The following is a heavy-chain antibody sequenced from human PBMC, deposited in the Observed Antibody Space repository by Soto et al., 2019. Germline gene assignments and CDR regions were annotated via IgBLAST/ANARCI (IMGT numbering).Heavy chain of an antibody. V-gene: IGHV3-30-3*01. CDR1: GFTFSGNV. Sequence: GGSRRLSYAASGFTFSGNVMHWVRQAPGKGLEWVAVISYDGSNQYYTDSVKGRFTISMDNSNSTLYLQLNSLKPEDTAVYYCARDRGHSDFWIGHPTGWFHXWGQGTLLPVSX. D-gene: IGHD3-3*01. CDR2: ISYDGSNQ. CDR3: ARDRGHSDFWIGHPTGWFHX. J-gene: IGHJ5*02.